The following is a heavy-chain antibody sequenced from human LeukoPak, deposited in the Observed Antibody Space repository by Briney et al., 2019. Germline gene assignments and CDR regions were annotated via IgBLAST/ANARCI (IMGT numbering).Heavy chain of an antibody. CDR2: IYYSGST. Sequence: SGTLSLTCTVSGGSISSYYWSWIRQPPGKGLEWIGYIYYSGSTNYNPSLKSRVTISVDTPKNQFSLKLSSVTAADTAVYYCARRQYAENAFDIWGQGTMVTVSS. CDR3: ARRQYAENAFDI. D-gene: IGHD2-2*01. J-gene: IGHJ3*02. V-gene: IGHV4-59*08. CDR1: GGSISSYY.